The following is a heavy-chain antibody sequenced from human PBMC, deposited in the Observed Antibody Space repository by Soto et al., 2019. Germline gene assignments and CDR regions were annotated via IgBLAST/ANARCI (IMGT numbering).Heavy chain of an antibody. CDR2: ISDSGGST. CDR3: ANGCGGTCYSRIHY. V-gene: IGHV3-23*01. CDR1: GFTFSSYA. J-gene: IGHJ4*02. D-gene: IGHD2-15*01. Sequence: EVQLLKSGGGLVQPGGSLRLSCAASGFTFSSYAMSWVRQAPGKGLEWVSGISDSGGSTYYVDSVKGRFTISRDNSKNTLYLQMNSLRAEDTAVYYCANGCGGTCYSRIHYWGQGTLVTVSS.